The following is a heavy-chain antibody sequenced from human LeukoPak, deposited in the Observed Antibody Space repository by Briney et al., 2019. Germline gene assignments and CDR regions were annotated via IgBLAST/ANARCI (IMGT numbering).Heavy chain of an antibody. CDR2: ISYDGSNK. D-gene: IGHD2-21*02. CDR3: ARTPFYVVVTAPWFDP. V-gene: IGHV3-30*04. CDR1: GFTFSSYA. J-gene: IGHJ5*02. Sequence: PGGSLRLSCAASGFTFSSYAMHWVRQAPGKGLEWVAVISYDGSNKYYADSVKGRFTISRDNSKNTLYLQMNSLRAEDTAVYYCARTPFYVVVTAPWFDPWGQGTLVTVSS.